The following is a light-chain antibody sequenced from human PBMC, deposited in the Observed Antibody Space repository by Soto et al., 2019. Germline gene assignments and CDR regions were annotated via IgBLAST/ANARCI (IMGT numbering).Light chain of an antibody. CDR2: VEGSGSY. V-gene: IGLV4-60*03. CDR1: SGHRSYI. J-gene: IGLJ3*02. Sequence: QSVLTQSSSASASLGSSVKLTCALSSGHRSYIIAWHQQQPGKAPRYLMKVEGSGSYNKESGVPDRFSGSGSGADRYLTIANLQSEDEAVYYCETWDSNTRVFGGGTKRTVL. CDR3: ETWDSNTRV.